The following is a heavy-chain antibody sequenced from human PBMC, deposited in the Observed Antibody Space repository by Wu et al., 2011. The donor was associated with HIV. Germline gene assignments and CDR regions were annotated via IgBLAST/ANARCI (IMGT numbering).Heavy chain of an antibody. V-gene: IGHV1-8*02. CDR3: ARESWELLVGNAFDI. J-gene: IGHJ3*02. D-gene: IGHD1-26*01. CDR2: MNPKSGKI. Sequence: QVQLVQSGAEVKKPGASVRVSCKASGYTFRTFDINWVRQATGQGLEWMGRMNPKSGKIDFAQKFQGRVTIASNTSISTVYMELSSLRSEDTAVYYCARESWELLVGNAFDIWGQGTMVTVSS. CDR1: GYTFRTFD.